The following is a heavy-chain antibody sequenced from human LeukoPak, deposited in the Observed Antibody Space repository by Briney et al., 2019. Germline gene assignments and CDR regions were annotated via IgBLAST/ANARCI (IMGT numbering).Heavy chain of an antibody. J-gene: IGHJ5*02. CDR1: GGSISSYY. V-gene: IGHV4-4*07. CDR3: ARAGSRYYDSSGYT. CDR2: IYTSGST. D-gene: IGHD3-22*01. Sequence: PSETLSLTCTVSGGSISSYYWSWIRQPAGRGLEWIGRIYTSGSTNYNPSLKSRVTMSVDTSKNQSSLKLSSVTAADTAVYYCARAGSRYYDSSGYTLGQGTLVTVSS.